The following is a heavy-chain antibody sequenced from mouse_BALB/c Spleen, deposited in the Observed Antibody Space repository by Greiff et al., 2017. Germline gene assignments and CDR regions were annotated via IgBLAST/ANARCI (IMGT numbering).Heavy chain of an antibody. V-gene: IGHV2-9*02. CDR3: ARGAAYYRYDDAMDY. Sequence: VQGVESGPGLVAPSQSLSITCTVSGFSLTSYGVHWVRQPPGKGLEWLGVIWAGGSTNYNSALMSRLSISKDNSKSQVFLKMNSLQTDDTAMYYCARGAAYYRYDDAMDYWGQGTSVTVSS. CDR1: GFSLTSYG. J-gene: IGHJ4*01. D-gene: IGHD2-14*01. CDR2: IWAGGST.